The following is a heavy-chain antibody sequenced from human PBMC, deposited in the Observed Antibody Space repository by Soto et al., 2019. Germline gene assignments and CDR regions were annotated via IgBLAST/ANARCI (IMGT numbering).Heavy chain of an antibody. CDR3: AGDRGPYFDWSIQY. V-gene: IGHV3-33*01. D-gene: IGHD3-9*01. Sequence: QVQLVESGGGVVQPGTSLRLSCAASGFTFSTYAMHWVRQAPGKGLEWVAGIWFDGSKQYYADSVKGRFTISRDNSKNTLHLQMISLRVEDTAVYYCAGDRGPYFDWSIQYWGQGTLVTVSS. J-gene: IGHJ4*02. CDR1: GFTFSTYA. CDR2: IWFDGSKQ.